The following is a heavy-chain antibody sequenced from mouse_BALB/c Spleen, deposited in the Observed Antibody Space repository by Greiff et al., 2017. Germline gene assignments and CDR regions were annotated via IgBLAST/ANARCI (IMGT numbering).Heavy chain of an antibody. J-gene: IGHJ2*01. CDR2: ISYSGST. D-gene: IGHD1-1*01. CDR3: ARWGYGSSYNY. Sequence: EVKLVESGPGLVKPSQSLSLTCTVTGYSITSDYAWNWIRQFPGNKLEWMGYISYSGSTSYNPSLKSRISITRDTSKNQFFLQLNSVTTEDTATYYCARWGYGSSYNYWGQGTTLTVSS. CDR1: GYSITSDYA. V-gene: IGHV3-2*02.